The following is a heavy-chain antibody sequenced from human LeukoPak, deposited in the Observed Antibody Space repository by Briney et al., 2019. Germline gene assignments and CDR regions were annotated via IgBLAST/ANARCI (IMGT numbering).Heavy chain of an antibody. Sequence: GGSLRLSCAASGFTFSSYSMNWLRQARGKGLEWVSSISSSSSYIYYADSVKGRFTISRDNAKNSLYLQMNSLRAEDTAVYYCARDPTYYYDSSGYFDYWGQGTLVTVSS. CDR3: ARDPTYYYDSSGYFDY. J-gene: IGHJ4*02. CDR1: GFTFSSYS. V-gene: IGHV3-21*01. D-gene: IGHD3-22*01. CDR2: ISSSSSYI.